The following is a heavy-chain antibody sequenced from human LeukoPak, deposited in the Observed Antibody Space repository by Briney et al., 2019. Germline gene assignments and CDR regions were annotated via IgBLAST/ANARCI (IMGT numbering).Heavy chain of an antibody. Sequence: PGGSLRLSCAASGFTFSSYWTHWVRQAPGKGLVRVSRINSDGSSTSYADSVKGRFTISRDNAKNTLYLQMNSLRAEDTALYYCARGGSPPEALGDAFDIWGQGTMVTVSS. CDR1: GFTFSSYW. CDR3: ARGGSPPEALGDAFDI. CDR2: INSDGSST. D-gene: IGHD1-26*01. V-gene: IGHV3-74*01. J-gene: IGHJ3*02.